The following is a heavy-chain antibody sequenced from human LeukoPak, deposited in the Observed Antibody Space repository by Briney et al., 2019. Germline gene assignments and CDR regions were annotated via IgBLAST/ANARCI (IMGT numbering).Heavy chain of an antibody. J-gene: IGHJ5*02. CDR1: GFTFSSYA. CDR2: ISGSGGST. CDR3: AKHPTGYSYGYRGHNWFDP. D-gene: IGHD5-18*01. Sequence: PGGSLRLSCAASGFTFSSYAMSWVRQAPGKGLEWVSAISGSGGSTYYADSVKGRFTISRDNAKNSLYLQMNSLRAEDTAVYYCAKHPTGYSYGYRGHNWFDPWGQGTLVTVSS. V-gene: IGHV3-23*01.